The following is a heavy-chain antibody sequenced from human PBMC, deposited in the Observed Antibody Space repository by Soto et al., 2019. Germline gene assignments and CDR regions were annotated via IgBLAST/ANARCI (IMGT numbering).Heavy chain of an antibody. CDR1: GGTFSSYA. Sequence: SVKVSCKASGGTFSSYAISWVRQAPGQGLEWMGGIIPIFGTPNYAQNFKGRVTITADDSTSTAYMEMSSLRFDDTAVYYCAKSAAIYYYGMDVWGQGTTVTVSS. V-gene: IGHV1-69*13. CDR3: AKSAAIYYYGMDV. CDR2: IIPIFGTP. J-gene: IGHJ6*02.